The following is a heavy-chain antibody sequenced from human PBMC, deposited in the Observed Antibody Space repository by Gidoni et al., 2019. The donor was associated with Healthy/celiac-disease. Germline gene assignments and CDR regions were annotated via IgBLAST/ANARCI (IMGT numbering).Heavy chain of an antibody. CDR2: LSYDGRTQ. Sequence: QVQLVESGGGVVQPGRSLRRSGAASGVTFRSDAMHWVRPAPGKGLEWVAVLSYDGRTQYFADSVTGRFTISRDHSKNPLYLQMNSLRAEDTAVYYCARGSDSSSWYDYYSYYGMDVWGHGTTVTVSS. V-gene: IGHV3-30*04. D-gene: IGHD6-13*01. CDR1: GVTFRSDA. CDR3: ARGSDSSSWYDYYSYYGMDV. J-gene: IGHJ6*02.